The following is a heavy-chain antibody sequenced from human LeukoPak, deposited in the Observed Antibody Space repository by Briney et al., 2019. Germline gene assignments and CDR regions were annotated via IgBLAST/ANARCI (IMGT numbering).Heavy chain of an antibody. CDR3: ARDLAAASTGDIDY. CDR2: ISAYNGNT. CDR1: GYTFTSYG. D-gene: IGHD6-13*01. J-gene: IGHJ4*02. Sequence: ASVKVSCKASGYTFTSYGISWVRQAPGQGLEWMGWISAYNGNTNYAQKLQGRVTMTTDTSTSTAYMELRSLRSDDTAVYHCARDLAAASTGDIDYWGQGTLVTVSS. V-gene: IGHV1-18*01.